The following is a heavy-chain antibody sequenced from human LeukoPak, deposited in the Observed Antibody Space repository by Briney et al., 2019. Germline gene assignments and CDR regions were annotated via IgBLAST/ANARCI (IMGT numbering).Heavy chain of an antibody. CDR2: IWYDGNNK. D-gene: IGHD5-18*01. CDR3: AKDWGYTTMVSYYFDY. J-gene: IGHJ4*02. V-gene: IGHV3-33*06. Sequence: GRSLRLSCAASGFTFSSYGMHWVRQAPGKGLEWVAVIWYDGNNKYYADSVKGRFTIPRDNSKNTLYLQMNSLRAEDTAVYYCAKDWGYTTMVSYYFDYWGQGTLVTVSS. CDR1: GFTFSSYG.